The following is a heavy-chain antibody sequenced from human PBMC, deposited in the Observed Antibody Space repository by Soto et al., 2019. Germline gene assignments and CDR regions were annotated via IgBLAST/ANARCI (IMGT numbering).Heavy chain of an antibody. J-gene: IGHJ4*02. D-gene: IGHD1-1*01. CDR3: ARDNNEGYYFDY. CDR1: GFTFSSYS. Sequence: GGSLRLSCAASGFTFSSYSMNWVRQAPGKGLEWVSSISSSSYIYYADSVKGRFTISRDNAKNSLYLQMNSLRAEDTAVYYCARDNNEGYYFDYWGQGTLVTVSS. V-gene: IGHV3-21*01. CDR2: ISSSSYI.